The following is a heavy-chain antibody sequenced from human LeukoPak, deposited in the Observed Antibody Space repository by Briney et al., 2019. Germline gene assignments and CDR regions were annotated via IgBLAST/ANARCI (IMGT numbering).Heavy chain of an antibody. J-gene: IGHJ4*02. CDR2: ISSDVYDGTTE. CDR3: ASTAAATDPPGF. Sequence: GSLRLSCSASGFTFSDYAMDWVRQAPGKGLEWVAVISSDVYDGTTEYYADSVKGRFTISRDNSKNTVYLQMNSLSGADTAVYYCASTAAATDPPGFWGQGTLVTVSS. V-gene: IGHV3-30-3*01. D-gene: IGHD6-13*01. CDR1: GFTFSDYA.